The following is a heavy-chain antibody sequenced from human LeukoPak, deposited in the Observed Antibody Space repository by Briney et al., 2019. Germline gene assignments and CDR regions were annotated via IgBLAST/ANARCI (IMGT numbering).Heavy chain of an antibody. V-gene: IGHV3-7*01. J-gene: IGHJ4*02. CDR2: IKYNGTHK. CDR3: ASSHDSSGND. D-gene: IGHD3-22*01. CDR1: GISFRSYW. Sequence: GGSLRLSCVASGISFRSYWVAWVRQAPGKGLEWVANIKYNGTHKFYADSVKGRFTISRDNAKNSLFLEMNSLRADDTAVYFCASSHDSSGNDWGQGTLVTVSS.